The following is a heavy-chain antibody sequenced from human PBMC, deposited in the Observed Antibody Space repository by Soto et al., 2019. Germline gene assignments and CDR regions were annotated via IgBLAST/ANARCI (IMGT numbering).Heavy chain of an antibody. CDR2: INPSGGST. CDR3: ARSKGQEYSGYDRAFDY. V-gene: IGHV1-46*03. J-gene: IGHJ4*02. D-gene: IGHD5-12*01. Sequence: ASVKGSCKASGYTFTSYYMHWVRQAPGQGLEWMGIINPSGGSTSYAQKFQGRVTMTRDTSTSTVYMELSSLRSEDTAVYYCARSKGQEYSGYDRAFDYWGQGTLVTVSS. CDR1: GYTFTSYY.